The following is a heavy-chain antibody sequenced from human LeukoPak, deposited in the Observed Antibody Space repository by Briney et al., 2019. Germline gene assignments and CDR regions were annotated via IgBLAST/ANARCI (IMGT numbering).Heavy chain of an antibody. J-gene: IGHJ6*03. CDR3: ARDLVLSHDHGGYYYYYYMDV. Sequence: PSETLSLTCSVSSGSIISNNDYWGWIRQPPGKGLEWIATIHYSGRTYYNPSLKSRGTISVDTSQNQFSLRLSSLTAADTAVYYCARDLVLSHDHGGYYYYYYMDVWGKGTTVTISS. CDR2: IHYSGRT. D-gene: IGHD1-1*01. V-gene: IGHV4-39*07. CDR1: SGSIISNNDY.